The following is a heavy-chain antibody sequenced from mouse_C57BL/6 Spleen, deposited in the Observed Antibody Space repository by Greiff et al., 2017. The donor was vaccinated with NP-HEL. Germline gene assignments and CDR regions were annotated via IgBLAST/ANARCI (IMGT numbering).Heavy chain of an antibody. V-gene: IGHV14-1*01. CDR2: IDPEDGDT. D-gene: IGHD1-1*01. J-gene: IGHJ1*03. Sequence: EVQLQQSGAELVRPGASVKLSCTASGFNIKDYYMHWVKQRTEQGLEWIGRIDPEDGDTEYAPKFQGKATMPADTSSNTAYLQLSSLTSEDTAVYYCTRPSSYGSSRYWYFDVWGTGTTVTVSS. CDR3: TRPSSYGSSRYWYFDV. CDR1: GFNIKDYY.